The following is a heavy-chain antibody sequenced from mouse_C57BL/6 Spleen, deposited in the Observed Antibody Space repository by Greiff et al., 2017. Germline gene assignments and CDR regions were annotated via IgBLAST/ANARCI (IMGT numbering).Heavy chain of an antibody. V-gene: IGHV10-3*01. Sequence: EVHLVESGGGLVQPKGSLKLSCAASGFTFNTYAMHWVRQAPGKGLEWVARIKSKSSNYATYYADSVKDRITISRDDSKSMLYLQMNNLKTEDTAMYYCVRDHWDGWYFDVWGTGTTVTVSS. CDR2: IKSKSSNYAT. D-gene: IGHD4-1*01. CDR1: GFTFNTYA. J-gene: IGHJ1*03. CDR3: VRDHWDGWYFDV.